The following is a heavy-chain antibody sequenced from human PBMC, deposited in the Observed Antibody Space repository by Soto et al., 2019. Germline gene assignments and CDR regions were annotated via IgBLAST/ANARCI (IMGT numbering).Heavy chain of an antibody. CDR3: AREPNYFGY. Sequence: GVSVKVSCKASGYTFTSYGISWVRQAPGQRLEWMGWINAGNGNTKYSQKLQGRVTMTTDTSTSTAYMELRSLRSDDTAGYYCAREPNYFGYWGQGTLVTVSS. CDR2: INAGNGNT. CDR1: GYTFTSYG. V-gene: IGHV1-18*01. J-gene: IGHJ4*02.